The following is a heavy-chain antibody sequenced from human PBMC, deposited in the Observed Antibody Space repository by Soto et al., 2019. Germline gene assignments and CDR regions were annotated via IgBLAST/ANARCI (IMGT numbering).Heavy chain of an antibody. CDR2: LNPSGGST. CDR3: AREEEYSSSWGEFDY. J-gene: IGHJ4*01. Sequence: ASVKVSCKASGYTFTSYYIPWVRPAPGQGRDWMGILNPSGGSTSYAQKFQGRVTMTRDTSTSTFYMELSIMISEDTAVYYCAREEEYSSSWGEFDYWG. CDR1: GYTFTSYY. D-gene: IGHD6-6*01. V-gene: IGHV1-46*01.